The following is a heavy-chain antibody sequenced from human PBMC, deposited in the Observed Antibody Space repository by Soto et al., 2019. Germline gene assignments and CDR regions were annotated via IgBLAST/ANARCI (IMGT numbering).Heavy chain of an antibody. Sequence: SVKVSCKASGGTFSSYAISWVRQAPGQRLEWMGGIIPTFGTAHYAQKFQGRVTITAGESTSTAYMELSSLRSEDTAVYYCARDVGYCSSTSCYRRAYYYGMDVWGQGTTVTVSS. CDR3: ARDVGYCSSTSCYRRAYYYGMDV. CDR1: GGTFSSYA. J-gene: IGHJ6*02. V-gene: IGHV1-69*13. CDR2: IIPTFGTA. D-gene: IGHD2-2*02.